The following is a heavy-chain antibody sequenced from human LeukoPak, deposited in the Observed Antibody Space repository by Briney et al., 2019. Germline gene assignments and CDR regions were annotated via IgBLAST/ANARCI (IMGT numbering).Heavy chain of an antibody. CDR1: GFTVSSNY. CDR3: ARHADYYDSSGYYYFDY. CDR2: IYYSGST. D-gene: IGHD3-22*01. V-gene: IGHV4-59*08. Sequence: KAGGSLRLSCAASGFTVSSNYMSWVRQAPGKGLEWIGYIYYSGSTNYNPSLKSRVTISVDTSKNQFSLKLSSVTAADTAVYYRARHADYYDSSGYYYFDYWGQGTLVTVSS. J-gene: IGHJ4*02.